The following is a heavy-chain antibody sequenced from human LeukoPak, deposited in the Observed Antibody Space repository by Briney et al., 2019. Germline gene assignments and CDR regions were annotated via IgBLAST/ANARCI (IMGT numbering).Heavy chain of an antibody. D-gene: IGHD3-22*01. J-gene: IGHJ4*02. V-gene: IGHV3-74*01. CDR2: INTDGSSL. Sequence: GGSLRLSCAASGFTFSSYWMYWVRQAPGKGPVWFARINTDGSSLNYADSVKGRFTISRDNAKNTLYLQMNSLGAEDTAVYYCARRINYYDSSGYYYVRYFDSWGQGTLVAVSS. CDR1: GFTFSSYW. CDR3: ARRINYYDSSGYYYVRYFDS.